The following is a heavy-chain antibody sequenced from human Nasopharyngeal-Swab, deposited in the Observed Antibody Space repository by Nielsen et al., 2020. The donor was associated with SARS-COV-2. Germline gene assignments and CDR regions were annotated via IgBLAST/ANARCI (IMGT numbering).Heavy chain of an antibody. Sequence: ASVKVSCKASGYTFTGYYIHWVRQAPGQGLEWMGRINPNSGGTNYAQKFQGRVTMTRDTSISTAYMELSRLRSDDTAVYYCARDPRYCSSTSCNPPLSSGFDPWGQGTLVTVSS. CDR2: INPNSGGT. J-gene: IGHJ5*02. V-gene: IGHV1-2*06. D-gene: IGHD2-2*01. CDR3: ARDPRYCSSTSCNPPLSSGFDP. CDR1: GYTFTGYY.